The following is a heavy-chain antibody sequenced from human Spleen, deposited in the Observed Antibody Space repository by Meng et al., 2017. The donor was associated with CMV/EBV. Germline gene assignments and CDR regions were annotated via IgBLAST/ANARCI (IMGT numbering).Heavy chain of an antibody. V-gene: IGHV3-23*01. CDR2: IRGSGSTT. D-gene: IGHD5-24*01. J-gene: IGHJ6*02. CDR1: GFTFSNYA. CDR3: ARCEAIISSSYYYYYGMDV. Sequence: GESLKISCVASGFTFSNYAVTWVRQATGKGLEWVSAIRGSGSTTYYAASVKGRFTISRDNSMNTLYLQMNNLRAEDTAVYYCARCEAIISSSYYYYYGMDVWGQGTTVTVSS.